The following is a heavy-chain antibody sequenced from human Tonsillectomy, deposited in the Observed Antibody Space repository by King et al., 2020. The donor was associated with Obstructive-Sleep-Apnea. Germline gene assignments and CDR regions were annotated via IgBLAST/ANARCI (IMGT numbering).Heavy chain of an antibody. Sequence: VQLQESGPGLVKPSETLSLTCTVSGGSISSYYWSWIRQPPGKGLEWIGDIYYSGSTNYNPSLKSRVTISVDTSKNQFSLKLSSVTAADTAVYYCARVFRYNWNYVDYWGQGTLVTVSS. J-gene: IGHJ4*02. CDR2: IYYSGST. D-gene: IGHD1-20*01. CDR3: ARVFRYNWNYVDY. CDR1: GGSISSYY. V-gene: IGHV4-59*01.